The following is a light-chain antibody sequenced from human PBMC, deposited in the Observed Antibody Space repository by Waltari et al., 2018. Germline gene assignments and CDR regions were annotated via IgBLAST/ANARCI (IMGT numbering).Light chain of an antibody. V-gene: IGKV1-9*01. CDR2: VAS. CDR1: QGISSF. CDR3: QQLNTYPLT. Sequence: DIQLTQSPSFLSSSVGDRVNITCRASQGISSFLAWYQQKPGKAPNLLIYVASNLQSGVPSRFSGSGSGTEFTLTISSLQSEDFATYYCQQLNTYPLTFGGGTKVEIK. J-gene: IGKJ4*01.